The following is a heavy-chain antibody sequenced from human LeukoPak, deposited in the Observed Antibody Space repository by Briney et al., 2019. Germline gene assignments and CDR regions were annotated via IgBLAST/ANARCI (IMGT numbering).Heavy chain of an antibody. CDR1: GFTFSTYW. D-gene: IGHD5-18*01. Sequence: PGGSLRLSCAASGFTFSTYWLHWVRQAPGKGLVWVSRIESDGASTTYADSVKGRFTISRDNAKNTLYLQTNSLRAEDTAVYYCARGYFHGSIDYWGQGTLVTVSS. CDR3: ARGYFHGSIDY. J-gene: IGHJ4*02. V-gene: IGHV3-74*01. CDR2: IESDGAST.